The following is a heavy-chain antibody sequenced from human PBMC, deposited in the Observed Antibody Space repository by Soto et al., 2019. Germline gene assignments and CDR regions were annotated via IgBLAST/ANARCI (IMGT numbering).Heavy chain of an antibody. J-gene: IGHJ4*02. CDR2: IYSGGST. V-gene: IGHV3-66*01. CDR3: AAGLRYFDWTFGY. Sequence: GSLRLSCAASGFTVSSNYMSWVRQAPGKGLEWVSVIYSGGSTYYADSVKGRFTISRDNSKNTLYLQMNSLRAEDTAVYYCAAGLRYFDWTFGYWGQGTLVTVSS. CDR1: GFTVSSNY. D-gene: IGHD3-9*01.